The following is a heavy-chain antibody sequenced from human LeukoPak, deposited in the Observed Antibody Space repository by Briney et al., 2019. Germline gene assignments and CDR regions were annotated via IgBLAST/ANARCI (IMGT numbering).Heavy chain of an antibody. CDR1: GYTFTSYY. CDR2: INPSGGST. D-gene: IGHD6-13*01. J-gene: IGHJ4*02. Sequence: ASVKVSCKASGYTFTSYYMHWVRQAPGQGLEWMGIINPSGGSTSYAQKFQGGVTMTRDMSTSTVYMELSSLRSEDTAVYYCARAVSYIAAAGTGRDYWGQGTLVTVSS. V-gene: IGHV1-46*01. CDR3: ARAVSYIAAAGTGRDY.